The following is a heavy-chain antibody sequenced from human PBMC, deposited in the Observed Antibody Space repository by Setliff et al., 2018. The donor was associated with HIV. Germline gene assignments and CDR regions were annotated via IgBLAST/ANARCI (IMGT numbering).Heavy chain of an antibody. CDR2: ISFSGNTI. D-gene: IGHD5-18*01. CDR3: ARDSEFGYPSAAFY. V-gene: IGHV3-11*01. J-gene: IGHJ4*02. CDR1: GFTFGDYA. Sequence: LRLSCKASGFTFGDYAMSWVRKAPGKGLEWVSYISFSGNTIYYRDSVRGRFTIARDNARNSLYLQMNSLKADDTAVYYCARDSEFGYPSAAFYWGQGTLVTVSS.